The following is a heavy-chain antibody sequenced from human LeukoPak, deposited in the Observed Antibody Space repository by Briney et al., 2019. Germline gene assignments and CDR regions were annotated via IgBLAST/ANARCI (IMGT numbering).Heavy chain of an antibody. CDR1: GYTFTGYY. CDR2: INPNSGGT. Sequence: ASVKVSCKASGYTFTGYYMHWVRQAPGQGLEWMGWINPNSGGTNYAQKFQGRVTMTRDTSISTAYMELSRLRSDDTAVYYCAREEGDIGVVQGHNWFDPWGQGTLVTVSS. V-gene: IGHV1-2*02. J-gene: IGHJ5*02. CDR3: AREEGDIGVVQGHNWFDP. D-gene: IGHD2-2*01.